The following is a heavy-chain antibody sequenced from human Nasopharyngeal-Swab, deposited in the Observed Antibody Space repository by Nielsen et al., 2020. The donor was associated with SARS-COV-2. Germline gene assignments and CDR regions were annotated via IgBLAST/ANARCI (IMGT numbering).Heavy chain of an antibody. CDR2: IYYSGST. CDR3: ARLAGTNWFDP. V-gene: IGHV4-39*01. D-gene: IGHD6-13*01. CDR1: GGSISSSSYY. Sequence: SETLSLTCTVSGGSISSSSYYWGWIRQPPGKGLEWIGSIYYSGSTYYNPSLKSRVTISVDTSKNQFSLKLSSVTAADTAVYYCARLAGTNWFDPWGRGTLVTVSS. J-gene: IGHJ5*02.